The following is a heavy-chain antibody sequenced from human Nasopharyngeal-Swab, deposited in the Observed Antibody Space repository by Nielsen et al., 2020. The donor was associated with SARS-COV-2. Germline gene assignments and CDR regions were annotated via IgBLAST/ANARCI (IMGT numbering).Heavy chain of an antibody. J-gene: IGHJ6*02. V-gene: IGHV1-69*04. CDR2: IIPILGIA. CDR3: ARAAILFGMDV. D-gene: IGHD3-3*01. Sequence: WVRQAPGQGLEWVGRIIPILGIANYAQKFQGRVTITADKSTSTAYMELSSLRSEDTAVYYCARAAILFGMDVWGQGTTVTVSS.